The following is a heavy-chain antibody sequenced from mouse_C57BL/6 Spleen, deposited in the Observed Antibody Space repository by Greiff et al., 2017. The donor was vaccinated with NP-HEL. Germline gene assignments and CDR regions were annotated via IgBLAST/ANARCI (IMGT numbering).Heavy chain of an antibody. CDR1: GFTFTDYY. J-gene: IGHJ3*01. CDR3: ARYSYYAWFAY. CDR2: IRNKANGYTT. V-gene: IGHV7-3*01. Sequence: DVMLVESGGGLVQPGGSLSLSCAASGFTFTDYYMSWVRQPPGKALGWLGFIRNKANGYTTEYSAPVKGRFTISRDNSQSILYLQMNALRAEDSATYYCARYSYYAWFAYWGQGTLVTVSA. D-gene: IGHD1-1*01.